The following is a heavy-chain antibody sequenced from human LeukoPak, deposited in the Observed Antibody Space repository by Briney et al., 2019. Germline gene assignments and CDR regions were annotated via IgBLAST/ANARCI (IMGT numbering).Heavy chain of an antibody. Sequence: PGGSLRLSCAASGFTFSSYGMHWVRQAPGKGLEWVAVIWYDGSNKYYADSVKGRFTISRDNSKNTLYLQMNSLRAEDTAVYYCAKDGVYCSGGSCYAAVGWYFDLWGRGTLVTVSS. V-gene: IGHV3-33*06. CDR2: IWYDGSNK. CDR3: AKDGVYCSGGSCYAAVGWYFDL. D-gene: IGHD2-15*01. J-gene: IGHJ2*01. CDR1: GFTFSSYG.